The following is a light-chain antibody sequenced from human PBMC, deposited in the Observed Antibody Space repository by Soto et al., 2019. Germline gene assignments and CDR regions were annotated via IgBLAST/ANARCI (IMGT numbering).Light chain of an antibody. Sequence: EIVFTQSPGPLSLSPGERATLSCRASQSVRSSYLAWYQQKPGQSPRLLLYDASNRATGIPDRFSGSGSGTDFTLAISRLEPEDFALYYCQQYGSSPTFGQGTKVEIK. CDR2: DAS. J-gene: IGKJ1*01. V-gene: IGKV3-20*01. CDR3: QQYGSSPT. CDR1: QSVRSSY.